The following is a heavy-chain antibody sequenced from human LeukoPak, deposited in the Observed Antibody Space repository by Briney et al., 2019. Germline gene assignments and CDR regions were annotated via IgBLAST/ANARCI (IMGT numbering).Heavy chain of an antibody. J-gene: IGHJ4*02. V-gene: IGHV3-30*07. D-gene: IGHD3-10*01. CDR3: ARGWKVRGLMDFDY. Sequence: SVKGRFTISRGNSKNTLYLQMNNLRAEDTAVYYCARGWKVRGLMDFDYWGQGTLVTVSS.